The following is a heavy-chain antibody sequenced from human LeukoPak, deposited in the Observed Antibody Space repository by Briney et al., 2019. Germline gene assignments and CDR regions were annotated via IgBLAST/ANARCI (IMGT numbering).Heavy chain of an antibody. Sequence: GASVKVSCKASGYTFTGYYMHWVRQAPGQGLEWMGWINPNSGGTNYAQKFQGRVTMTRDTSISTAYMELSRLRSDDTAVYYCARPYCSGGSCTDAFDIWGQGTMVTVSS. CDR3: ARPYCSGGSCTDAFDI. V-gene: IGHV1-2*02. J-gene: IGHJ3*02. CDR1: GYTFTGYY. D-gene: IGHD2-15*01. CDR2: INPNSGGT.